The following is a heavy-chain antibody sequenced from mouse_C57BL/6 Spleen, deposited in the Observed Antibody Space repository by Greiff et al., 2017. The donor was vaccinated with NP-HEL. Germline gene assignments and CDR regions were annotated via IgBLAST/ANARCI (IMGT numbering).Heavy chain of an antibody. CDR3: ARTARIKY. J-gene: IGHJ2*01. CDR1: GYSITSGYG. V-gene: IGHV3-2*02. Sequence: DVQLQESGPGLVKPSQSLSLTCTVTGYSITSGYGWNWIRQFPGNKLEWMGYISYSSSTNYNPSLQSRISITRDTSKNQFFLQLNSVTTEDTATYYCARTARIKYWGQGTTLTVSS. D-gene: IGHD1-2*01. CDR2: ISYSSST.